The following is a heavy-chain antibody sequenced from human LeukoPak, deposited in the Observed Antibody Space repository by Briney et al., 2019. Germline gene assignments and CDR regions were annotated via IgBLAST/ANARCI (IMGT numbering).Heavy chain of an antibody. J-gene: IGHJ6*03. CDR3: ARDLVWFGEPKGYYNYMDV. V-gene: IGHV3-53*05. CDR2: IYSGGNT. Sequence: GGSLRLSCAASGFSVSSNYMSWVRQTPGKGLECVSLIYSGGNTYYADSVKGRFTISRDNSKNTLYLQMNSLRAEDTAVYYCARDLVWFGEPKGYYNYMDVWGKGTTVTVSS. D-gene: IGHD3-10*01. CDR1: GFSVSSNY.